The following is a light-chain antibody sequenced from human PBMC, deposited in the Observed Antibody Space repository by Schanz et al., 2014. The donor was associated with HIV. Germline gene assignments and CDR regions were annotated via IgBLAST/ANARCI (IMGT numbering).Light chain of an antibody. J-gene: IGLJ3*02. V-gene: IGLV2-23*02. Sequence: QSALTQPASVSGSPGQSITISCTGTNSDVGSYNFVSWYQQHPGKAPKLMIYEVIKRPSGVSNRFSGSKSGNTASLTISGLQADDEADYYCSSYGGGDPLLFGGGTKLPVL. CDR2: EVI. CDR1: NSDVGSYNF. CDR3: SSYGGGDPLL.